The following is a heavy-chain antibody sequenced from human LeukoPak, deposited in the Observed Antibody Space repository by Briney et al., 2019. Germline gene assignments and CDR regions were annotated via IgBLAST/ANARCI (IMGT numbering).Heavy chain of an antibody. D-gene: IGHD3-22*01. J-gene: IGHJ4*02. V-gene: IGHV3-11*01. CDR2: ISSSGTTI. CDR3: ARWDSSGCLDY. CDR1: GLTFSDYY. Sequence: PGGSLRLSCAASGLTFSDYYVSWIRQAPGKGLEWVSYISSSGTTIYYADSVKGRLTISRDNAKNSLYLQMNSLRAEDTAVYFCARWDSSGCLDYWGQGTLVTVSS.